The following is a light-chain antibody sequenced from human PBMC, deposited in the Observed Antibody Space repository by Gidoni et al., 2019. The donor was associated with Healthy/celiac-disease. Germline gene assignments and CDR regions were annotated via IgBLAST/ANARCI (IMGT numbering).Light chain of an antibody. CDR1: KLGDKY. CDR3: QAWDSSVRGV. V-gene: IGLV3-1*01. Sequence: SYELTQPPSVSVSPGQTASITCSGDKLGDKYACWYQQKPGQSPVLVIYQDSKRPSGIPERFSGSNSGNTATLTISGTQAMDEADYYCQAWDSSVRGVFGTGTKVTVL. J-gene: IGLJ1*01. CDR2: QDS.